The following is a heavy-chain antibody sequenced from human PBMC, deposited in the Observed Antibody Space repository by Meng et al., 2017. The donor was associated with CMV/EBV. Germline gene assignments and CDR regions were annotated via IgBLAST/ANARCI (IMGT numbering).Heavy chain of an antibody. CDR1: TFSSYA. CDR2: IIPILGTA. CDR3: ARVFAPNYDFWSGQRFDP. J-gene: IGHJ5*02. Sequence: TFSSYAISWVRQAPGQGLEWMGGIIPILGTANYAQKFQGRVTITADESTSTAYMELSSLRSEDTAVYYCARVFAPNYDFWSGQRFDPWGQGTLVTVSS. V-gene: IGHV1-69*01. D-gene: IGHD3-3*01.